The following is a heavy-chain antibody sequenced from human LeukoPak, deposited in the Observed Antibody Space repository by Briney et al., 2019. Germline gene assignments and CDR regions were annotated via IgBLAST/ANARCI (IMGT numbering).Heavy chain of an antibody. CDR1: GYTFTNNF. CDR3: ARDNSVGDSAWWFDP. CDR2: INPSGDNT. J-gene: IGHJ5*02. D-gene: IGHD5-12*01. V-gene: IGHV1-46*01. Sequence: ASVKVSCKASGYTFTNNFMHWVRQAPGQGLEWMGVINPSGDNTWYAQKFQGRVTMTRDMATSTDYMEVSSLRSEDTAVYYCARDNSVGDSAWWFDPWGQGTLVTVSS.